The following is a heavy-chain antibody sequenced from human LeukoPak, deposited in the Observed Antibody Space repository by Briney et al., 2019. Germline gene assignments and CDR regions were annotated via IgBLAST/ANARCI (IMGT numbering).Heavy chain of an antibody. Sequence: SETLSLTCTVSGASITSGGHYWTWIRQHPGKGLEWIGNTYDSGSTYYNPSLKSRVTMSTDTSKNQFSLKVNSVTAADTAVYYSARGKNSRGSHNRYSFDYRGQGALVTVSS. J-gene: IGHJ4*02. CDR1: GASITSGGHY. CDR2: TYDSGST. CDR3: ARGKNSRGSHNRYSFDY. D-gene: IGHD2/OR15-2a*01. V-gene: IGHV4-31*03.